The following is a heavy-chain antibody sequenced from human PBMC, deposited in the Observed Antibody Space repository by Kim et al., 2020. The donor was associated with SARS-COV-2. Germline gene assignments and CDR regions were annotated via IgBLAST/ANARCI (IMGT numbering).Heavy chain of an antibody. V-gene: IGHV2-5*01. D-gene: IGHD6-6*01. J-gene: IGHJ5*02. CDR3: AHSKQLVPFNWFDP. Sequence: YSPALKSRLTITKDTSKNQVVLTMTNMDPVDTATYYCAHSKQLVPFNWFDPWGQGTLVTVSS.